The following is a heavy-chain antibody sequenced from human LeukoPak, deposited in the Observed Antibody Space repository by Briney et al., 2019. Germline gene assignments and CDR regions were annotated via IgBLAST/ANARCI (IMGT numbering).Heavy chain of an antibody. V-gene: IGHV1-69*04. J-gene: IGHJ4*02. CDR1: GGTFSSYA. Sequence: ASVKVSCKASGGTFSSYAISWVRQAPGQGLEWMGRIIPILGIANYAQKFQGRVTMTEDTSTDTAYMELSSLRSEDTAVYYCATAVGYYDSSGYPTGYWGQGTLVTVSS. CDR2: IIPILGIA. CDR3: ATAVGYYDSSGYPTGY. D-gene: IGHD3-22*01.